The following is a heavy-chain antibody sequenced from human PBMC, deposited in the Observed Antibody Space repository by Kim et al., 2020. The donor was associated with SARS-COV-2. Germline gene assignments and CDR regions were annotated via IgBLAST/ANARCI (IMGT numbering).Heavy chain of an antibody. CDR3: AGDNSGMDT. Sequence: SETLSLTCTVYGDSISSSGYYWGWIRQPQGKGLEWIGNMYYSGGTHSNPSLKSRVTISAATSKNPFFLKLTSVTAADTAFYSCAGDNSGMDTWGQGTLV. D-gene: IGHD5-12*01. J-gene: IGHJ4*02. CDR1: GDSISSSGYY. CDR2: MYYSGGT. V-gene: IGHV4-39*02.